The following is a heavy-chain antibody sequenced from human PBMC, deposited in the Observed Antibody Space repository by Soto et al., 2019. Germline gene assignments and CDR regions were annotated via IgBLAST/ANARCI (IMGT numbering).Heavy chain of an antibody. CDR3: ARGIGPGAIHMAPDY. V-gene: IGHV4-38-2*01. D-gene: IGHD2-21*01. CDR1: GDSVSSGYY. Sequence: SETLSLTSVVSGDSVSSGYYSGWIRQPPGKGLEWIGSIHHTGSTYYNPSLKSRVTISMDTSKNQFSLTQKSVTATDTAVYYCARGIGPGAIHMAPDYWGQGSLVTVSS. J-gene: IGHJ4*02. CDR2: IHHTGST.